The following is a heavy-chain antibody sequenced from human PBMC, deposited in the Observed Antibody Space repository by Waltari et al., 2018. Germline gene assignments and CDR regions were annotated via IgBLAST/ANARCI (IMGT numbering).Heavy chain of an antibody. V-gene: IGHV4-39*07. CDR3: AGRMVQGVNH. CDR1: GGSISSSSYY. D-gene: IGHD3-10*01. J-gene: IGHJ4*02. CDR2: IYYSGST. Sequence: QLQLQESGPGLVKPSETLSLTCTVSGGSISSSSYYWVWIRQPPGKGLEWIGSIYYSGSTYYNPSLKGRVTISVDTSKNQFSLKLGSVTAADTAVYYCAGRMVQGVNHWGQGTLVTVSS.